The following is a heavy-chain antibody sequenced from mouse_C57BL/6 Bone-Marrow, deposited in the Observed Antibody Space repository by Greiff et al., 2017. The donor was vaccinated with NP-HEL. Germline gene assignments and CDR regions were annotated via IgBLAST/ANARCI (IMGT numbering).Heavy chain of an antibody. CDR3: AREGGLRGYFDY. V-gene: IGHV1-69*01. J-gene: IGHJ2*01. D-gene: IGHD2-2*01. CDR2: IDPSDSYT. CDR1: GYTFTSYW. Sequence: QVQLQQPGAELVMPGASVKLSCKASGYTFTSYWMHWVKQRPGQGLEWIGEIDPSDSYTNYNQKFKGKSPLTVDKSSSTAYMQLSSLTSEDSAVYYCAREGGLRGYFDYWGQGTTLTVSS.